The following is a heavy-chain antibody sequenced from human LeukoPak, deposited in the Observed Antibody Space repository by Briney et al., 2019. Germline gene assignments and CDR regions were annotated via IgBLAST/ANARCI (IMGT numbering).Heavy chain of an antibody. CDR1: GFTFSSYS. J-gene: IGHJ4*02. CDR2: ISSRSNTI. CDR3: ARAPSLAGQWEFDY. D-gene: IGHD1-26*01. V-gene: IGHV3-48*04. Sequence: GVSLRLSCAASGFTFSSYSMNWVRQAPGKGLEWVSYISSRSNTIYYADYVKGRFTISRYNAKNSLYLQMNSLRAEDTAVYYCARAPSLAGQWEFDYWGQGTLVTVSS.